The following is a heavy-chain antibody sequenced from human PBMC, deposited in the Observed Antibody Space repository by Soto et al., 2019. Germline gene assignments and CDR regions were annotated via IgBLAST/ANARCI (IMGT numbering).Heavy chain of an antibody. J-gene: IGHJ3*02. CDR3: ARSSYYDSSGYYLADAFDI. CDR2: INPNSGGT. Sequence: ASVKVSCKASGYTFTGYYMHWLRQSPGQGLEWMGWINPNSGGTNYAQKFQGRVTMTRDTSISTAYMELSRLRSDDTAVYYCARSSYYDSSGYYLADAFDIWGQGTMVTVSS. D-gene: IGHD3-22*01. V-gene: IGHV1-2*02. CDR1: GYTFTGYY.